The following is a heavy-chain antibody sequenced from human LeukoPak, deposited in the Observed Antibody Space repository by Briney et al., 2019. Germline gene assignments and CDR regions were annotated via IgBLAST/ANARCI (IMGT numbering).Heavy chain of an antibody. J-gene: IGHJ4*02. D-gene: IGHD2-21*01. V-gene: IGHV1-2*02. CDR2: INPNSGRT. CDR3: ARKRTGDPRYFDY. CDR1: VYTFTGCY. Sequence: GASETVSYQASVYTFTGCYMHWVRQAPGQGLEWMEWINPNSGRTDYAQKFQGRVTMSRDTSISTASMELSRLRADDTAVYYCARKRTGDPRYFDYWGQGTLVTVSS.